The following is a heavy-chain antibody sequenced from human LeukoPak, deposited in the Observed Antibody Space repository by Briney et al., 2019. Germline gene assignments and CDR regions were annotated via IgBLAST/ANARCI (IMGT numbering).Heavy chain of an antibody. Sequence: GASVKVSCKASGGTFSNYAISWVRQAPGQGLEWMGGIIPIFGTANYAQKFQGRVTITTDESTSTAYMELSSLRSEDTAVYYCAREGSGIAAPGVWFDPWGQGTLVTVSS. CDR1: GGTFSNYA. CDR2: IIPIFGTA. V-gene: IGHV1-69*05. CDR3: AREGSGIAAPGVWFDP. J-gene: IGHJ5*02. D-gene: IGHD6-13*01.